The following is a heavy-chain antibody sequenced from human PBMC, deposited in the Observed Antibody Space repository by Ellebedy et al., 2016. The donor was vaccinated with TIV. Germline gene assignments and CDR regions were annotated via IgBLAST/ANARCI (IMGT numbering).Heavy chain of an antibody. D-gene: IGHD3-10*01. CDR1: GGSIGAYY. J-gene: IGHJ5*02. CDR3: ARDTTDYYYGSGSYYKWFDP. Sequence: MPSETLSLTCTVSGGSIGAYYWSWIRQPPGKGLEWIGYFYYSGNTDYSPSLKSRVTISVDTSKKQFSLKLSSVTAADTAVYYCARDTTDYYYGSGSYYKWFDPWGQGTLVTVSS. CDR2: FYYSGNT. V-gene: IGHV4-59*01.